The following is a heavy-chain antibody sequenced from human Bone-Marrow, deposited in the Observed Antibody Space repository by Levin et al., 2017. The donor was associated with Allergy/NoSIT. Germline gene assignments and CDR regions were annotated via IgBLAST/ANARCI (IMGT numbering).Heavy chain of an antibody. D-gene: IGHD6-13*01. CDR2: IYSGGNT. CDR3: AAKTPGIGHS. CDR1: GFTVSNHY. V-gene: IGHV3-53*01. Sequence: PGESLKISCAASGFTVSNHYMKWVRQAPGKGLEWVSLIYSGGNTFYADSVKGRFTISRDNSKNTLYLQMNSLRAEDTAVYYCAAKTPGIGHSWGQGTLVTVSS. J-gene: IGHJ4*02.